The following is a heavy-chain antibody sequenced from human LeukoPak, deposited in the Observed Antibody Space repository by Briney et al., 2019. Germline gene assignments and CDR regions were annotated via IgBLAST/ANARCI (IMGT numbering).Heavy chain of an antibody. CDR2: IKQTGSEK. CDR1: GFTFSNYW. J-gene: IGHJ4*02. CDR3: ARDGITMAFDY. V-gene: IGHV3-7*01. D-gene: IGHD3-10*01. Sequence: GGSLRLSCAVTGFTFSNYWMSWVRQAPGKGLEWVANIKQTGSEKYYVDSVRGRFTISRDDAENSLYLQMNSLRAEDTAVYYCARDGITMAFDYWGQGTLVTVSS.